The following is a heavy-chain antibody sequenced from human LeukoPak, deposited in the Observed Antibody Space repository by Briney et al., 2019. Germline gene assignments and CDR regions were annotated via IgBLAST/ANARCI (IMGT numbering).Heavy chain of an antibody. V-gene: IGHV4-4*07. CDR3: ARDRRNDYGDYVRYFEL. D-gene: IGHD4-17*01. CDR2: IYTSGST. CDR1: GGSISSYY. Sequence: PSETLSLTCTVSGGSISSYYWSWIRQPDGKGLEWIGRIYTSGSTNYNPSLKSRVTMSVDTSKNQFSLKLSSVTAADTAVYYCARDRRNDYGDYVRYFELWGRGTLVTVSS. J-gene: IGHJ2*01.